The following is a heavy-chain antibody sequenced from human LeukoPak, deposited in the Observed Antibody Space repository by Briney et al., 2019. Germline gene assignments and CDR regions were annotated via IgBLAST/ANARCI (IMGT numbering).Heavy chain of an antibody. V-gene: IGHV1-69*04. CDR2: IIPILGIA. J-gene: IGHJ4*02. CDR1: GGTFSSYA. Sequence: GASVKVSCKAAGGTFSSYAISWVRQAPGQGLEWMGRIIPILGIANYAQKFQGRVTITADKSTSTAYMELSSLRSEDTAVYYCARENRGWFGELPRYWGQGTLVTVSS. CDR3: ARENRGWFGELPRY. D-gene: IGHD3-10*01.